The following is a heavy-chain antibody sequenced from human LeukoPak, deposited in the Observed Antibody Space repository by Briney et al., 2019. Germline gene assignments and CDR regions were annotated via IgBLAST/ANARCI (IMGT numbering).Heavy chain of an antibody. CDR1: GYTFTSYY. D-gene: IGHD3-3*01. J-gene: IGHJ3*02. CDR3: ARDLPREYYDFWSGYVDDAFDI. CDR2: INPSGGST. Sequence: VASVKVSCKASGYTFTSYYMHWVRQAPGQGLEWMGIINPSGGSTSYAQKFQGRVTMTRDTSTSTVYMELSSLRSEDTAVYYCARDLPREYYDFWSGYVDDAFDIWGQGTMVAVSS. V-gene: IGHV1-46*03.